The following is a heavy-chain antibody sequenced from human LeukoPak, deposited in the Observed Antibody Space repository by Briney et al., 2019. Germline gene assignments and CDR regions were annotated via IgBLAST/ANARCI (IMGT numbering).Heavy chain of an antibody. CDR3: ARGRSQYYDFWSGRYGLDY. D-gene: IGHD3-3*01. J-gene: IGHJ4*02. V-gene: IGHV1-69*13. Sequence: SVKVSCKASGGTFSSYAISWVRQAPGQGLEWMGGIFPILGTANYAQTFQGRVTITADESTSTAYMELSSLRSEKTAVHYCARGRSQYYDFWSGRYGLDYWGQGTLVTVSS. CDR2: IFPILGTA. CDR1: GGTFSSYA.